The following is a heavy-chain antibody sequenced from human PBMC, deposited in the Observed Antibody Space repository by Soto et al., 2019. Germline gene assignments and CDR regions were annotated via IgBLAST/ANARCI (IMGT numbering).Heavy chain of an antibody. J-gene: IGHJ6*02. Sequence: EVLLVESGGGLVQPGGSLRLSCAASGFTVSSNYMSWVRQAPGKGLEWVSVIYSGGSTYYADSVKGRFTISRHNSKNTLYLQMNSLRAEDTAVYYCARAMVAQRDYYYYGMDVWGQGTTVTVSS. D-gene: IGHD5-12*01. CDR3: ARAMVAQRDYYYYGMDV. V-gene: IGHV3-53*04. CDR1: GFTVSSNY. CDR2: IYSGGST.